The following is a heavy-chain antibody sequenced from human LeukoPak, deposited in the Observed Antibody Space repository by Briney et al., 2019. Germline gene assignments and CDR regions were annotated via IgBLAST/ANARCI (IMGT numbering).Heavy chain of an antibody. V-gene: IGHV3-23*01. CDR3: ARDSSHYLGSSDY. CDR2: ISESGDVT. J-gene: IGHJ4*02. D-gene: IGHD6-6*01. CDR1: GFTFSSYP. Sequence: GSLILSCVVSGFTFSSYPMSWLRQAPGKGLEWVSVISESGDVTHYPDSMKGRFTISRDNTKNTLNLQMNGLRDEDTAIYYCARDSSHYLGSSDYWGQGALVTVSS.